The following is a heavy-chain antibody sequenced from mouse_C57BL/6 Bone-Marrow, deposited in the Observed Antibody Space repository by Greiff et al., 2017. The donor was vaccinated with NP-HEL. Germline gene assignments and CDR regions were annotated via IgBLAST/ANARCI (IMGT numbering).Heavy chain of an antibody. CDR3: ARWLRREGPFDY. D-gene: IGHD2-2*01. CDR1: GYTFTDYY. CDR2: INPYNGGT. V-gene: IGHV1-19*01. Sequence: VQLQQSGPVLVKPGASVKMSCKASGYTFTDYYMNWVKQSHGKSLEWIGVINPYNGGTSYNQKFKGKATLTVDKSSSTAYMELNSLTSEDSAVYYCARWLRREGPFDYWGQGTTLTVSS. J-gene: IGHJ2*01.